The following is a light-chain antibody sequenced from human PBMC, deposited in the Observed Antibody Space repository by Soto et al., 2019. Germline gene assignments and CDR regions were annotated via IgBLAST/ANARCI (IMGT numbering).Light chain of an antibody. CDR3: QHLNSYPPLFT. CDR1: QGISNY. V-gene: IGKV1-9*01. J-gene: IGKJ3*01. CDR2: ASS. Sequence: IQLTQSPSSLSASVGDRISITCRASQGISNYLAWYQQKPGKPPKLLIYASSTLQSGVPSRFSGSGSGTTFTLTISGLQPEDLATYYCQHLNSYPPLFTFGPGTKVDLK.